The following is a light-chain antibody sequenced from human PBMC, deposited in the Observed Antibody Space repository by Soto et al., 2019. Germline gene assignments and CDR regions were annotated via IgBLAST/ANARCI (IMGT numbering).Light chain of an antibody. Sequence: QSVLTQPASVSGSPGQSITISCTGTSSDVGGYNYVSWYQQHPGKAPKLMIYEVSNRPSGVSNRFSGSKSGNTASLTISGLQAEDEADYYCSSYRSSSTRDFGTGTKVTVL. V-gene: IGLV2-14*01. CDR3: SSYRSSSTRD. J-gene: IGLJ1*01. CDR2: EVS. CDR1: SSDVGGYNY.